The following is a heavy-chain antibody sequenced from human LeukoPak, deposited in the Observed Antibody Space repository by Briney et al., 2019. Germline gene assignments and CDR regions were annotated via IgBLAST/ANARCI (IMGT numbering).Heavy chain of an antibody. D-gene: IGHD6-13*01. Sequence: SETLSLTCTVSGGSISSSSYSWGWIRQPPGKGPEWIGSIYYSGSTYYNPSLKSRVTISVDTSKNQFSLRLSSVTAADTAVYYCARDSSSYSPDAFGIWGQGTMVTVSS. CDR1: GGSISSSSYS. V-gene: IGHV4-39*01. CDR3: ARDSSSYSPDAFGI. CDR2: IYYSGST. J-gene: IGHJ3*02.